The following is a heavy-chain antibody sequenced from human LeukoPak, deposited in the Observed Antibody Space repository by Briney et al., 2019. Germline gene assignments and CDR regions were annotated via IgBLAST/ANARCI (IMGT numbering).Heavy chain of an antibody. J-gene: IGHJ6*03. CDR3: ARGGRYSPRDYYYYYYMDV. Sequence: ERSLRLSCAASGFTFSSYGMHWVRQAPGKGLEWVAVIWYDGSNKYYADSVKGRFTISRDNSKNTLYLQMNSLRAEDTAVYYCARGGRYSPRDYYYYYYMDVWGKGTTVTASS. V-gene: IGHV3-33*01. CDR1: GFTFSSYG. D-gene: IGHD2-15*01. CDR2: IWYDGSNK.